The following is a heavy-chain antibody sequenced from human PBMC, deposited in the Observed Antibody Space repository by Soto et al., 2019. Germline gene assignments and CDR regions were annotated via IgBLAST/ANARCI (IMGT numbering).Heavy chain of an antibody. CDR3: AKRAYGSDFDY. J-gene: IGHJ4*02. CDR1: GFTFSSYA. CDR2: ISGSGDSK. D-gene: IGHD3-10*01. V-gene: IGHV3-23*01. Sequence: EVQLLESGGGLVQPGGSLRLSCAASGFTFSSYAMSWVRQAPGKGLEWVSVISGSGDSKYYADSVKGRFTISRDNSKNTLYLQMNSLSGADTAVYYCAKRAYGSDFDYWGQGTLVTVSS.